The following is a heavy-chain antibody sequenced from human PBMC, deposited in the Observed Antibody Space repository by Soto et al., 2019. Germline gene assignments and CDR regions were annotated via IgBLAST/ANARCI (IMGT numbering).Heavy chain of an antibody. D-gene: IGHD2-15*01. CDR3: ARGSRLGYCSGGSCYSDSSGWFDP. Sequence: ASVKVSCKASGYTFTGYYMHWVRQAPGQGLEWMGWINPNSGGTNYAQKFQGWVTMTRDTSISTAYMELSRLRSDDTAVYYCARGSRLGYCSGGSCYSDSSGWFDPWGQGTLGTVSS. CDR1: GYTFTGYY. CDR2: INPNSGGT. V-gene: IGHV1-2*04. J-gene: IGHJ5*02.